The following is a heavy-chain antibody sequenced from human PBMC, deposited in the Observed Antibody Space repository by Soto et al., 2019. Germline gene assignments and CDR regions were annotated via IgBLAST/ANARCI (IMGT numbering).Heavy chain of an antibody. J-gene: IGHJ3*02. CDR1: RFTLSSYA. V-gene: IGHV3-23*01. D-gene: IGHD3-9*01. CDR3: AKDPPYYDILTGYYATSSLDAFDI. CDR2: ISGSGGST. Sequence: GGSLRRSCAPSRFTLSSYALSWVRQAPGKGLEWVSAISGSGGSTYYADSVKGRFTISRDNSKNTLYLQMNSLRAEDTAVYYCAKDPPYYDILTGYYATSSLDAFDIWGQGTMVTVSS.